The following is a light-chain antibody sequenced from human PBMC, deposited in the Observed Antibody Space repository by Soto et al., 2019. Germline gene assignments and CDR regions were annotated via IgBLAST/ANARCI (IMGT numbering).Light chain of an antibody. J-gene: IGKJ3*01. CDR2: GAS. CDR1: QSVSSSY. Sequence: EIVLTQSPGTLSLSPGERATLSCRASQSVSSSYLAWYQQKPGQAPRLLIYGASSRATGIPDRFSGSGSGTYFTLIINKLEPEDFAVYYCQQYGSSPFTFGPGTKVDIK. V-gene: IGKV3-20*01. CDR3: QQYGSSPFT.